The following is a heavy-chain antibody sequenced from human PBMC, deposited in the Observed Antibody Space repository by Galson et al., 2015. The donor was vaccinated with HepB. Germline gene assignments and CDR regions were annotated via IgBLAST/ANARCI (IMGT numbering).Heavy chain of an antibody. CDR1: GYSISSGYY. CDR2: IYHSGST. J-gene: IGHJ4*02. D-gene: IGHD5-18*01. V-gene: IGHV4-38-2*01. Sequence: ETLSLTCAVSGYSISSGYYWGWIRQPPGKGLEWIGSIYHSGSTYYNPSLKSRVTISVDTSKNQFSLKLSSVTAADTAVYYCARTAGYSYDPFDYWGQGTLVTVSS. CDR3: ARTAGYSYDPFDY.